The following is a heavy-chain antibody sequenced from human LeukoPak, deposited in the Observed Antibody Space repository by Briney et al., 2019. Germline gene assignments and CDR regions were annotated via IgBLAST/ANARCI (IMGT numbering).Heavy chain of an antibody. J-gene: IGHJ6*03. CDR2: ISAYNGNT. Sequence: ASVKVSCKASGYTFTSYGISWVRQAPGQGLECMGWISAYNGNTNYAQKLQGRVTMTTDTSTSTAYMELRSLRSDDTAVYYCARGSGYDYLAFYYMDVWGKGTTVTVSS. V-gene: IGHV1-18*01. D-gene: IGHD5-12*01. CDR3: ARGSGYDYLAFYYMDV. CDR1: GYTFTSYG.